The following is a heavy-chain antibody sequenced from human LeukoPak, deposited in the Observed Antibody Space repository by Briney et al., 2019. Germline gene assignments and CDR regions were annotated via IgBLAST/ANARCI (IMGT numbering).Heavy chain of an antibody. CDR1: GFTFSRYW. CDR2: MKQDGSAK. Sequence: PGGSLRLSCVASGFTFSRYWMAWVRQAPGKGLEWVANMKQDGSAKHYADSVKGRFSISRDNSKKSVYRQMDSLIAEDTALYYCARDNVGALDYWGHGTLVTVSS. J-gene: IGHJ4*01. D-gene: IGHD1-26*01. V-gene: IGHV3-7*01. CDR3: ARDNVGALDY.